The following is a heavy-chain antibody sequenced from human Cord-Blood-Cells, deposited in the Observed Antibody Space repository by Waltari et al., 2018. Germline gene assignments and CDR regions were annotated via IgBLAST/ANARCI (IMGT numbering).Heavy chain of an antibody. CDR1: GGTFSSYT. CDR3: ARDRGYYYGSGSYYDY. J-gene: IGHJ4*02. CDR2: IVTMLGIP. D-gene: IGHD3-10*01. Sequence: QVQLVQSGAEVKKPGSSVKVSCKASGGTFSSYTISWVRQAPGQGLGWRGGIVTMLGIPNYGQEVQGRVTITADKSTSTAYMELSSLRSEDTAVYYCARDRGYYYGSGSYYDYWGQGTLVTVSS. V-gene: IGHV1-69*08.